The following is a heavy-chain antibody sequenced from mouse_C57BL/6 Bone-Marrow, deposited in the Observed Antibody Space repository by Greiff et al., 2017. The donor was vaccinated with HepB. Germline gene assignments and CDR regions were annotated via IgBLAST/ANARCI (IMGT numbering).Heavy chain of an antibody. CDR2: ISNLAYSI. Sequence: DVQLQESGGGLVQPGGSLKLSCAASGFTFSDYGMAWVRQAPRKGPEWVAFISNLAYSIYYADTVTGRFTISRENAKNTLYLEMSSLRSEDTAMYYCARHGATDAMDYWGQGTSVTVSS. J-gene: IGHJ4*01. V-gene: IGHV5-15*01. CDR1: GFTFSDYG. D-gene: IGHD4-1*02. CDR3: ARHGATDAMDY.